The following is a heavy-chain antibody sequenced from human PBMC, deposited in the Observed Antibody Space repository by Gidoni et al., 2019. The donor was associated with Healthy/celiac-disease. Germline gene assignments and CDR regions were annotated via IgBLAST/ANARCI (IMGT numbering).Heavy chain of an antibody. Sequence: QVQLQESGPGLVKPSQPLSPTCTVSGGSISSVRYSWSWIRQHPGKGLEWIGYIYYSGSTYYNPSLKSRVTISVDTSKNQFSLKLSSVTAADTAVYYWARWRRGRLELRAGGVVDYWGQGTLVTVSS. J-gene: IGHJ4*02. V-gene: IGHV4-31*03. CDR3: ARWRRGRLELRAGGVVDY. CDR1: GGSISSVRYS. D-gene: IGHD1-7*01. CDR2: IYYSGST.